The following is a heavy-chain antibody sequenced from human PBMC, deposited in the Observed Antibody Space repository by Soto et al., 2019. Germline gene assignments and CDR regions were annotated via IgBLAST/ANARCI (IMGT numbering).Heavy chain of an antibody. J-gene: IGHJ5*02. D-gene: IGHD5-18*01. CDR3: AKVMVKNWFDP. CDR2: ISGSGGST. Sequence: PGGSLRLSCVASEFIFSSYRMHWVRQAPGKGLEWVSAISGSGGSTYYADSVKGRFTISRDNSKNTLYLQMSSLRAEDTAVYYCAKVMVKNWFDPWGQGTLVTVSS. CDR1: EFIFSSYR. V-gene: IGHV3-23*01.